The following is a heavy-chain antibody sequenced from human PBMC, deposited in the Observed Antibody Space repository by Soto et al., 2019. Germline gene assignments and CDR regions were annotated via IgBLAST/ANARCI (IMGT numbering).Heavy chain of an antibody. V-gene: IGHV4-4*07. Sequence: SETLSLTCTVSGGAINSYYWTWIRQPAGKGLEWIGRLYSSGSTKNNPSLQSRVTMSLDTSKNQFSLRLTSVTAADTAVYYCARGQRFSDWFDPWGQGTVVTVSS. J-gene: IGHJ5*02. D-gene: IGHD3-3*01. CDR3: ARGQRFSDWFDP. CDR1: GGAINSYY. CDR2: LYSSGST.